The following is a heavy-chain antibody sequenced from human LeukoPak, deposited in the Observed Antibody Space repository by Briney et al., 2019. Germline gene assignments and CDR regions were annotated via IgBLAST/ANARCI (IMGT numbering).Heavy chain of an antibody. CDR3: AKEGWNDSAY. CDR2: ISYDGSNE. J-gene: IGHJ4*02. Sequence: SGGSLRLSCAASGFTFSSYDMSWVRQAPGKGLEWVAVISYDGSNEYYADSVKGRFTISRDNSRNTLYLQMNSLRAEDTAVYYCAKEGWNDSAYWGQGTLVTVSS. CDR1: GFTFSSYD. V-gene: IGHV3-30*18. D-gene: IGHD1-1*01.